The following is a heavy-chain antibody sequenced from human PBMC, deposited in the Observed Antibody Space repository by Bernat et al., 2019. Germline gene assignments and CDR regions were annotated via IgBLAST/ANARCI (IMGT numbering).Heavy chain of an antibody. V-gene: IGHV5-51*01. CDR2: IYPADSDT. CDR1: GYSFNSYW. Sequence: EVQLVQSGAEVKEPGESLKISCKASGYSFNSYWIGWVRQMPGKGLEWMGIIYPADSDTKYSPSFRGQVTISADKSISTAYLQWTSLKASDTAMYYCAREVYGYDIDYWGQGTLVTVSS. D-gene: IGHD5-18*01. CDR3: AREVYGYDIDY. J-gene: IGHJ4*02.